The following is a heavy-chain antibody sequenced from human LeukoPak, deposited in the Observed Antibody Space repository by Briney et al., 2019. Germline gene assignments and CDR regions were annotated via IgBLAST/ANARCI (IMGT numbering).Heavy chain of an antibody. Sequence: GGSLRLSCAASGLTFSSYSMNWVRQAPGKGLEWVSYISSSSSYTYYADSVKGRFTISRDNSKNTLYLEMKSLRAEDTAVYYCARVASEYDSSGYYYVTHAFDIWGQGTMVTVSS. CDR3: ARVASEYDSSGYYYVTHAFDI. CDR2: ISSSSSYT. J-gene: IGHJ3*02. V-gene: IGHV3-21*01. D-gene: IGHD3-22*01. CDR1: GLTFSSYS.